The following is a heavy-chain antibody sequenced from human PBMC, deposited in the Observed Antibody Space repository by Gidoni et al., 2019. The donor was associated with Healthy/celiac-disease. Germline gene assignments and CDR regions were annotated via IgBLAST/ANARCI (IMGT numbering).Heavy chain of an antibody. CDR3: AKDTRGGYGDFDY. CDR2: ISYDGSNK. D-gene: IGHD4-17*01. CDR1: GFTFSSYG. Sequence: QVQLVESGGGVVQPGRSLRLSCAASGFTFSSYGRHWVRQAPGKGLEWVAVISYDGSNKYYADSVKGRFTISRDNSKNTLYLQMNSLRAEDTAVYYCAKDTRGGYGDFDYWGQGTLVTVSS. V-gene: IGHV3-30*18. J-gene: IGHJ4*02.